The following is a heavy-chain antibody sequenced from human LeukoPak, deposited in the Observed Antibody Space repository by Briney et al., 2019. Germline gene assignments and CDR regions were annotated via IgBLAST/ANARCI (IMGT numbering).Heavy chain of an antibody. D-gene: IGHD5-18*01. Sequence: SDGSRTSYADSVKGRFTISRDNAKNTLYLQMNSLRAEDTAVYYCARMFTAMVPGWYFDLWGRGTLVTVSS. V-gene: IGHV3-74*01. CDR2: SDGSRT. CDR3: ARMFTAMVPGWYFDL. J-gene: IGHJ2*01.